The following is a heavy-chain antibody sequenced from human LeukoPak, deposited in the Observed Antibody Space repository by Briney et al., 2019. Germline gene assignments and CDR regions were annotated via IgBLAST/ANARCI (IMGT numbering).Heavy chain of an antibody. CDR3: ARDQDYLDP. CDR1: GGSISSYY. J-gene: IGHJ5*02. D-gene: IGHD4/OR15-4a*01. CDR2: IYYSGST. V-gene: IGHV4-59*01. Sequence: PSETLSVTCTVAGGSISSYYWSWIRQPPGKGLEWIGYIYYSGSTNYNPSLKSRVTISVDTSKNQFSLKLSSVTAADTAVYYCARDQDYLDPWGQGTLVTVSS.